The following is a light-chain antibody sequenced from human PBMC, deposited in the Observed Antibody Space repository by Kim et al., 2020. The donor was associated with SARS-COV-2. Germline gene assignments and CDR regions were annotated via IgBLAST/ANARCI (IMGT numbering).Light chain of an antibody. CDR3: QHYTRWPFA. CDR1: QSVGND. V-gene: IGKV3-15*01. J-gene: IGKJ1*01. Sequence: EIVMTQSPVTLSVSPGDRATLSCRASQSVGNDLAWYQQKLGQAPRLLIYSASTRATDIPARFSGSGSGTEFTLTISSLQSEDFAVYYCQHYTRWPFAFGQGTKVDIK. CDR2: SAS.